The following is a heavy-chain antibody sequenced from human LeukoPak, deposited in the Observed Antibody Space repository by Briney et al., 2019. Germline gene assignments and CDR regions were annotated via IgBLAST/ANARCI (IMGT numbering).Heavy chain of an antibody. V-gene: IGHV3-33*01. CDR2: VWYDGINK. CDR3: VRPYGGSYYFDN. D-gene: IGHD4-23*01. Sequence: PGRSLRLSCAASGFTFSTYGMHWVRQPPGKGLEWVAVVWYDGINKYYADSVKGRFTISRDNSNNTLYLQTNSLRAEDTAVYYCVRPYGGSYYFDNWGQGTLVTVSS. J-gene: IGHJ4*02. CDR1: GFTFSTYG.